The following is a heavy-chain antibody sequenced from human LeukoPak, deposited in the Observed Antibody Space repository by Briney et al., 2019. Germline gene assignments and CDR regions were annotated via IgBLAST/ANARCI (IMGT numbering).Heavy chain of an antibody. CDR1: GDSISGYY. CDR3: ARGTFGGSGSYYTFDY. Sequence: SETLSLTCTVSGDSISGYYWSWIRQPPGKGLEWIGYSYYSGITNYNPSLKSRVTISVDTSKNQFSLKLNSVTPEDTAVYYCARGTFGGSGSYYTFDYWGQGTLVTVSS. V-gene: IGHV4-59*12. J-gene: IGHJ4*02. D-gene: IGHD3-10*01. CDR2: SYYSGIT.